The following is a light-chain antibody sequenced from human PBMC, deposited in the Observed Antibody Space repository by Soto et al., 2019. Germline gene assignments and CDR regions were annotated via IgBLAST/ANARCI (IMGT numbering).Light chain of an antibody. V-gene: IGKV3-20*01. J-gene: IGKJ1*01. CDR2: GAS. CDR3: QQYSSLWT. CDR1: QSVNNNH. Sequence: EIVLTQSPGTLSLSPGERATLSCRTSQSVNNNHLAWYQQKPGQAPRLLIYGASSRATGIPDRFSGSGSGTDFTLSISRLEPEDFAVYYCQQYSSLWTFGQGTKVDIK.